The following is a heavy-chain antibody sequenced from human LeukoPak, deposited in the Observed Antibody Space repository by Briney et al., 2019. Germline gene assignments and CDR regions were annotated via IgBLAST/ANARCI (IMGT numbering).Heavy chain of an antibody. CDR3: ARGPSHWYDSSGYLYYFDY. CDR1: GGSISSSSYY. V-gene: IGHV4-39*07. J-gene: IGHJ4*02. CDR2: IYYSGST. D-gene: IGHD3-22*01. Sequence: PSETLSLTCTVSGGSISSSSYYWGWIRQPPGKGLEWIGSIYYSGSTYYNPSLKSRVTISVDTSKNQFSLKLSSVTAADTAVYYCARGPSHWYDSSGYLYYFDYWGQGTLVTVSS.